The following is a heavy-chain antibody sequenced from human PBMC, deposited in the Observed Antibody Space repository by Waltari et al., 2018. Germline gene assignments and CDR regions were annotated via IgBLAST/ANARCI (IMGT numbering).Heavy chain of an antibody. V-gene: IGHV1-69*02. CDR3: AGGDGGYYYHKMDV. D-gene: IGHD3-22*01. CDR2: IMPDISET. CDR1: GGHLNSGG. J-gene: IGHJ6*02. Sequence: QVQLVQSGAEEKQPGCSVRGSGGASGGHLNSGGVNWLRQAPGQGLEWMGMIMPDISETKYAVKFQGRITITADQSTGTVYMEVRSLRSDDTAVYYCAGGDGGYYYHKMDVWGQGTTVTVSS.